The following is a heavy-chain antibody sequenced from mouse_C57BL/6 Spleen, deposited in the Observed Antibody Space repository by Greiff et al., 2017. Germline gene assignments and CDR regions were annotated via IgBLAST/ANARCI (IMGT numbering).Heavy chain of an antibody. V-gene: IGHV1-22*01. CDR3: ARAHYYGSSYGFAY. Sequence: SGPELVKPGASVKMSCKASGYTFTDYNMHWVKQSHGKSLEWIGYINPNNGGTSYNQKFKGKATLTVNKSSSTAYMELRRLTSEDSAVYYCARAHYYGSSYGFAYWGQGTLVTVSA. CDR2: INPNNGGT. CDR1: GYTFTDYN. J-gene: IGHJ3*01. D-gene: IGHD1-1*01.